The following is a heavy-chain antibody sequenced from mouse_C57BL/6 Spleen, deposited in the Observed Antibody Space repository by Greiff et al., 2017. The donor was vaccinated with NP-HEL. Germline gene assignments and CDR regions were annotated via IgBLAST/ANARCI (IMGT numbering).Heavy chain of an antibody. CDR3: AMCYGEAWFAY. D-gene: IGHD1-1*01. J-gene: IGHJ3*01. Sequence: VQLQQPGAELVKPGASVKVSCKASGYTFTSYWMHWVKQRPGQGLEWIGRIHPSDSDTNYNQKFKGKATLTVDKSSSTAYMQLSSLTSEATAVYYCAMCYGEAWFAYWGQRTLVSLSA. V-gene: IGHV1-74*01. CDR2: IHPSDSDT. CDR1: GYTFTSYW.